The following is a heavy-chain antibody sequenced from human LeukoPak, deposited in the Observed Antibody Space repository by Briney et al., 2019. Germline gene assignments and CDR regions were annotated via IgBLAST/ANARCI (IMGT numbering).Heavy chain of an antibody. CDR3: AKAGYGDYVSVGAY. CDR1: EFTFSSYA. Sequence: PGGSLRLSCVVSEFTFSSYAMSWVRQAPGKGLEWVSAISGSGGSTYYADSVKGRFTISRDNSKNTLYLQMNSLRAEDTAVYYCAKAGYGDYVSVGAYWGQGTLVTVSS. D-gene: IGHD4-17*01. CDR2: ISGSGGST. V-gene: IGHV3-23*01. J-gene: IGHJ4*02.